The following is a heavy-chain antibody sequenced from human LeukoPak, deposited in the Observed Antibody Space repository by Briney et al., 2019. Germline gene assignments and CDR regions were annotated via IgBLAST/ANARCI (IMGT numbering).Heavy chain of an antibody. Sequence: SQTLSLTCTVSGGSISSGNYYWSWIRQPAGKGLEWIGRIYTSGSTNYNPSLKSRVTISVDTSKNQFSLKLSSVTAADTAVYYCARGSRITMIGGDAFDIWGQGTMATVSS. CDR2: IYTSGST. CDR3: ARGSRITMIGGDAFDI. J-gene: IGHJ3*02. CDR1: GGSISSGNYY. V-gene: IGHV4-61*02. D-gene: IGHD3-10*02.